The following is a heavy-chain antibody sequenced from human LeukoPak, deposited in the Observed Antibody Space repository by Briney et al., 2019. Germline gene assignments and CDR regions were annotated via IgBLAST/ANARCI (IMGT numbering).Heavy chain of an antibody. D-gene: IGHD6-13*01. V-gene: IGHV4-59*11. J-gene: IGHJ4*02. CDR1: GGSISSHY. Sequence: PSETLSLTCTVSGGSISSHYWSWIRQPPGKGLEWIGYIYYSGSTNYNPSLKSRVTISVDTSKNQFSLKLSSVTAADTAVYYCARAPGSIAAAGQLDYWGQGTQVTVSS. CDR2: IYYSGST. CDR3: ARAPGSIAAAGQLDY.